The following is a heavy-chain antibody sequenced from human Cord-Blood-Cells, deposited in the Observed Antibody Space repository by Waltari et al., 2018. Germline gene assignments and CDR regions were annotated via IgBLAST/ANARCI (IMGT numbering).Heavy chain of an antibody. Sequence: QVQLVQSGAEVKKPGSSVKVSCKASGGTFSSYASSWVRQAPGQGLEWMGGIIPIFGTANYAKKFQGRVTITADESTSTAYMELSSLRSEDTAVYYCARVGYDSSGYTTGWFDPWGQGTLVTVSS. V-gene: IGHV1-69*01. CDR2: IIPIFGTA. J-gene: IGHJ5*02. CDR3: ARVGYDSSGYTTGWFDP. CDR1: GGTFSSYA. D-gene: IGHD3-22*01.